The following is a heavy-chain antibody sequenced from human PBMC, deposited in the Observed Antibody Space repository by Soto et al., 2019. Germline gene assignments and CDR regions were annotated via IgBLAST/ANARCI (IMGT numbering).Heavy chain of an antibody. J-gene: IGHJ6*02. CDR2: ISYDGSNK. V-gene: IGHV3-30*18. CDR1: GFTFSSYG. D-gene: IGHD5-12*01. Sequence: QVQLVESGGGVVQPGRSLRLSCAASGFTFSSYGMHWVRQAPGKGLEWVAVISYDGSNKYYADSVKGRFTISRDNSKNXXYLQMNSLRAEDTAVYYCAKDRGFQWIRGQYGMDVWGQGTTVTVSS. CDR3: AKDRGFQWIRGQYGMDV.